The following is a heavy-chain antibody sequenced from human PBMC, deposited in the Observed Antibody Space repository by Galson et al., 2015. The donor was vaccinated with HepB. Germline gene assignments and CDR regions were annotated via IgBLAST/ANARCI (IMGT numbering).Heavy chain of an antibody. D-gene: IGHD3-10*01. CDR2: ISAYNGNT. J-gene: IGHJ6*02. CDR1: GYTFTSYG. Sequence: SVKVSCKASGYTFTSYGISWVRQAPGQGLEWMGWISAYNGNTNYAQKLQGRVTMTTDTSTSTAYMELRSLRSDDTAVYYCARYLHPNYGSGYYYYYGMDVWGQGTTVTVSS. CDR3: ARYLHPNYGSGYYYYYGMDV. V-gene: IGHV1-18*01.